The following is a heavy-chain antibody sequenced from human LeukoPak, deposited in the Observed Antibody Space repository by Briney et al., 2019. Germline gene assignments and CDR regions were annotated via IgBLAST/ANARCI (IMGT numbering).Heavy chain of an antibody. CDR2: INPNSGGT. V-gene: IGHV1-2*02. CDR1: GYTFTGYY. Sequence: GASVKVSCKASGYTFTGYYMHWVRQAPGQGLEWMGWINPNSGGTNYAQKFQGRVTMTRDTSISTAYMELSRLRSDDTAVYYCARDRYGDYDAFDIWGQGTMVTVSS. CDR3: ARDRYGDYDAFDI. D-gene: IGHD4-17*01. J-gene: IGHJ3*02.